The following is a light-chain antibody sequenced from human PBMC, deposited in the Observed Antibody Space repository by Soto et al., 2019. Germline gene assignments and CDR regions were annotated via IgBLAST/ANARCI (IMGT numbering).Light chain of an antibody. V-gene: IGKV1-9*01. CDR2: AAS. Sequence: DIQLTQSPSFLSASVGDRVTITCRAGQGISSYLAWYQQKPGKAPKLLIYAASTLQSGVPSRFSGSGSGTEFTLTISSLQPEDFATYYCQQLNSYPVTFGQGTKVEIK. J-gene: IGKJ1*01. CDR3: QQLNSYPVT. CDR1: QGISSY.